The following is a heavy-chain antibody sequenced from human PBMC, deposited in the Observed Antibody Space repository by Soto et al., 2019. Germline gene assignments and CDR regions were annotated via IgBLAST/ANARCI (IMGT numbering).Heavy chain of an antibody. CDR3: AKGIVGATPSAPFDY. CDR2: ISGSGGST. D-gene: IGHD1-26*01. J-gene: IGHJ4*02. V-gene: IGHV3-23*01. CDR1: GFTFSSYA. Sequence: GGSLRVSCAASGFTFSSYAMSWVRQAPRKGLEWVSAISGSGGSTYYADSVKGRFTISRENSKNTLYLRMNSLKAEDTAVYYCAKGIVGATPSAPFDYWGQGTLVTVYS.